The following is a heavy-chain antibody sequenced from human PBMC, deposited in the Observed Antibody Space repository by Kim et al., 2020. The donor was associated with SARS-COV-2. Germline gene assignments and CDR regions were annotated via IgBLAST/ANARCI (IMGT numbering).Heavy chain of an antibody. Sequence: DGTNYGGTVKGRFTVSRDSARSTLCLQMNSLRADDAAVYYCVKGAWLDYWGPGTLVTVSS. V-gene: IGHV3-23*01. CDR2: DGT. J-gene: IGHJ4*02. CDR3: VKGAWLDY. D-gene: IGHD5-12*01.